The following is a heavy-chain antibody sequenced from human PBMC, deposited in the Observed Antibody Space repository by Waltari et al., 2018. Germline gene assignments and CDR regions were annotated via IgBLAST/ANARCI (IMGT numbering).Heavy chain of an antibody. D-gene: IGHD3-3*01. Sequence: QVQLQESGPGLVKPSETLSLTCTVSGGSISSYYWSWIRQPPGKGLEWIGEINHSGSTNTNPSLKSRVTISVDTSKNQFSLKLSSVTAADTAVYYCARGSTIFGVVTVLFDYWGQGTLVTVSS. CDR2: INHSGST. V-gene: IGHV4-59*12. J-gene: IGHJ4*02. CDR1: GGSISSYY. CDR3: ARGSTIFGVVTVLFDY.